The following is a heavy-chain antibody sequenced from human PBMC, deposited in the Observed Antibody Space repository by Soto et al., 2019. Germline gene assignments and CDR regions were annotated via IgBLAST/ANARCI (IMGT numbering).Heavy chain of an antibody. D-gene: IGHD1-20*01. CDR1: GYTFTSYG. V-gene: IGHV1-18*01. J-gene: IGHJ5*02. Sequence: ASVKVSCKASGYTFTSYGISWVRQAPGQGLEWMGWISAYNGNTNYAQKLQGRVTMTTDTSTSTAYMELRSLRSDDTAVYYCARVPPSITGTTCWFDPWGQGTLVTVSS. CDR2: ISAYNGNT. CDR3: ARVPPSITGTTCWFDP.